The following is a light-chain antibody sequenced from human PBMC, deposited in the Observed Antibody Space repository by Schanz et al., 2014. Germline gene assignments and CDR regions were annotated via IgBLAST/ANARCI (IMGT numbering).Light chain of an antibody. CDR3: CSYTSIRTWV. Sequence: QSALTQPASVSGSPGQSITISCTGTSSDVGGYNYVSWYQHHPGKVPKLMIYDVSNRPSGVSNRFSGSKSGNTASLTISGLQADDEADYYCCSYTSIRTWVFGGGTKLTVL. J-gene: IGLJ3*02. CDR1: SSDVGGYNY. CDR2: DVS. V-gene: IGLV2-14*03.